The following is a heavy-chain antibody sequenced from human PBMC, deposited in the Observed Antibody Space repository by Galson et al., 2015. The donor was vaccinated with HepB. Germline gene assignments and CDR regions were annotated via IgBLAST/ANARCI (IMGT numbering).Heavy chain of an antibody. D-gene: IGHD3-16*01. Sequence: SLRLSCAASGFTFDDYTMHWVRQVPGKGLEWVSLISWNGDITYYADSVKGRFTISRDNSKNSLYLQMSSLRNEDTALYFCAKDIDGGEDGYYFDYWGQGTLVTASS. J-gene: IGHJ4*02. V-gene: IGHV3-43*01. CDR3: AKDIDGGEDGYYFDY. CDR1: GFTFDDYT. CDR2: ISWNGDIT.